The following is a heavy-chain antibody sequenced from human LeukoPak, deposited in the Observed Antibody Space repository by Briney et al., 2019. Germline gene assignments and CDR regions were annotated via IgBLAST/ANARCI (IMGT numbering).Heavy chain of an antibody. CDR1: GFTFSSYG. CDR2: ISYDGSNK. V-gene: IGHV3-30*03. J-gene: IGHJ4*02. D-gene: IGHD3-3*01. Sequence: GGSLRLSCAASGFTFSSYGMHWVRQAPGKGLEWVAVISYDGSNKYYADSVKGRFTISRDNSKNTLYLQMNSLRAEDTAVYYCARERYGSGHPGYWGQGTLVTVSS. CDR3: ARERYGSGHPGY.